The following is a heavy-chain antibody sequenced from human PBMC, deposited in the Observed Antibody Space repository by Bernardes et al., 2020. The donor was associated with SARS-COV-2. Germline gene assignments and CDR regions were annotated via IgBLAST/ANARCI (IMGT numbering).Heavy chain of an antibody. D-gene: IGHD6-13*01. CDR2: INWNGGST. J-gene: IGHJ4*02. Sequence: GGSLRFCCAASGFTFDDYGMSWVHQAPGKGLEWVSGINWNGGSTGYVDSVKGRFTISRDNAKNSLYLQMNSLRAEDTALYHCARGGIAAAGTIDYWGQGTLVTVSS. CDR3: ARGGIAAAGTIDY. CDR1: GFTFDDYG. V-gene: IGHV3-20*01.